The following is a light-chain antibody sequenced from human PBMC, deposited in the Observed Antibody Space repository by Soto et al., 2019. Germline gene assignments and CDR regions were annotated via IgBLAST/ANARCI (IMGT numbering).Light chain of an antibody. CDR1: SSNIGANYD. V-gene: IGLV1-40*01. CDR3: SSYTGDYTLM. CDR2: ANT. Sequence: QPVLTQPPSVSGAPGQRVTISCTGSSSNIGANYDVHWYQVLPGTAPKLLIYANTNRPSGVPDRFSGSKSGTSASLAITGLQAEDEAHYHCSSYTGDYTLMFAGGTKLTVL. J-gene: IGLJ3*02.